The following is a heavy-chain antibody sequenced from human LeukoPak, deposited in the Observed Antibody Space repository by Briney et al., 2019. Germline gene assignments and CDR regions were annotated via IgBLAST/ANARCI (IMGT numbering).Heavy chain of an antibody. CDR3: ARDRSSGSHRVVNAFDI. CDR2: ISIGGDYI. D-gene: IGHD1-26*01. Sequence: GGSLRLSCAASGFTFSSYTMIWVRQAPGKGLEWVSSISIGGDYIYYADSVKGRFTISRDNAKNSLFLRMNSLRTEDAAMYYCARDRSSGSHRVVNAFDIWGQGTVVTVSS. J-gene: IGHJ3*02. CDR1: GFTFSSYT. V-gene: IGHV3-21*01.